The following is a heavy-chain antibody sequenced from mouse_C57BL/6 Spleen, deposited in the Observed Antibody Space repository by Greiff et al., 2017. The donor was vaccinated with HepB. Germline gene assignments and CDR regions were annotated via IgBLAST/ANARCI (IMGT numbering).Heavy chain of an antibody. D-gene: IGHD2-1*01. V-gene: IGHV5-4*01. J-gene: IGHJ1*03. Sequence: DVQLVESGGGLVKPGGSLKLSCAASGFTFSSYAMSWVRQTPEKRLEWVATISDGGSYTYYPDNVKGRFTISRDNAKNNLYLQMSHLKSEDTAMYYCARDRGNPWYFDVWGTGTTVTVSS. CDR2: ISDGGSYT. CDR3: ARDRGNPWYFDV. CDR1: GFTFSSYA.